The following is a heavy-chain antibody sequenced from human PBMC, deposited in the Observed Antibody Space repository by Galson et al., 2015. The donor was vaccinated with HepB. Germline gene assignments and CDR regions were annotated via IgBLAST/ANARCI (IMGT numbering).Heavy chain of an antibody. J-gene: IGHJ4*02. CDR3: AREDGSGWYHY. Sequence: LRLSCAASGFSISSSWMHWVRQAPGKGLMWVSRINGDGTSISYADSVKGRFTISGDNAKNTLYLQMNSLRAEDTAVYYCAREDGSGWYHYWGQGTLVTVSS. CDR1: GFSISSSW. V-gene: IGHV3-74*01. CDR2: INGDGTSI. D-gene: IGHD6-19*01.